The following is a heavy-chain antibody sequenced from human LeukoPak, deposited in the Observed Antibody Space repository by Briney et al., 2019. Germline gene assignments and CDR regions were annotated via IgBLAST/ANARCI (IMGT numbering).Heavy chain of an antibody. J-gene: IGHJ4*02. CDR3: ARVPLLLWFGDLRATFDY. CDR1: GYTFTGYY. V-gene: IGHV1-2*06. D-gene: IGHD3-10*01. CDR2: INPNSGGT. Sequence: ASVKVSCKASGYTFTGYYMHWVRQAPGQGLEWMGRINPNSGGTNYAQKFQGRVTMTRDTSISTAYMELSRLRSDDTAVYYCARVPLLLWFGDLRATFDYWGQGTLVTVSS.